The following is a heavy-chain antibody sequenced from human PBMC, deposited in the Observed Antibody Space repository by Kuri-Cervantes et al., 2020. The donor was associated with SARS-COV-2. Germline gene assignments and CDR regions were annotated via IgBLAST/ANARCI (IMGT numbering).Heavy chain of an antibody. J-gene: IGHJ4*02. V-gene: IGHV1-8*01. CDR2: VKTNSGNT. CDR3: YCARKEEFDS. CDR1: ETTFPNYD. D-gene: IGHD2-21*01. Sequence: ASVKVSCKAPETTFPNYDINWVRQATGQGLEWMGMVKTNSGNTLYAQFFQGSVTMTRDTSTSTVYMDLSSLPSKDTAIYYCYCARKEEFDSWGQGTLVTVSS.